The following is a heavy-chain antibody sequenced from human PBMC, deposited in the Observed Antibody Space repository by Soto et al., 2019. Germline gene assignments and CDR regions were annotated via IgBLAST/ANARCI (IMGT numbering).Heavy chain of an antibody. CDR3: ARHGTTWGEWFDP. D-gene: IGHD1-1*01. Sequence: GESLKISCKGSGYSFTSYWIGWARQMPGKGLEWMGIIYPGDSDTRYSPSFQGQVTISADKSISTAYLQWSSLKASDTAMYYCARHGTTWGEWFDPWGQGTLVTVSS. V-gene: IGHV5-51*01. CDR1: GYSFTSYW. J-gene: IGHJ5*02. CDR2: IYPGDSDT.